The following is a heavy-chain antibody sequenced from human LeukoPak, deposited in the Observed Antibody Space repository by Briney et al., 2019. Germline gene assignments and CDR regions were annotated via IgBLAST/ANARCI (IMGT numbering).Heavy chain of an antibody. CDR1: GGTFSSYA. CDR2: MNPNSGNT. Sequence: ASVKVSCKASGGTFSSYAISWVRQAPGQGLEWMGWMNPNSGNTGYAQKFQGRVTMTRNTSISTAYMELSSLRSEDTAVYYCARLSSGWYDYYYYMDVWGKGTTVTISS. CDR3: ARLSSGWYDYYYYMDV. V-gene: IGHV1-8*02. J-gene: IGHJ6*03. D-gene: IGHD6-19*01.